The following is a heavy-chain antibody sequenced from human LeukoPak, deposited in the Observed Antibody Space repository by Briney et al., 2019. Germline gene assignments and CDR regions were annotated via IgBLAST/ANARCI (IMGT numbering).Heavy chain of an antibody. Sequence: PGGCLRLSCAASGFTFSSYWMHWVRQAPGKGLVWVSRINSDGSSTSYADSVKGRFTISSDNVKYTLYLQMNSLRAEDTAVYYCARDPLIVVVVAAVPTYYYYGMDVWGQGTTVTVSS. CDR1: GFTFSSYW. D-gene: IGHD2-15*01. V-gene: IGHV3-74*01. CDR2: INSDGSST. J-gene: IGHJ6*02. CDR3: ARDPLIVVVVAAVPTYYYYGMDV.